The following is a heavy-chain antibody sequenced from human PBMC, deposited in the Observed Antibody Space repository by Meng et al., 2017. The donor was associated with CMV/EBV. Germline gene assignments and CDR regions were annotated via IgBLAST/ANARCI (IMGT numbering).Heavy chain of an antibody. CDR1: GGFISSYY. D-gene: IGHD3-22*01. J-gene: IGHJ4*02. CDR3: ARGGLYYYDSSGHFDY. V-gene: IGHV4-4*07. Sequence: QGQLQGWDQGLVKPPEHLSLTCTVAGGFISSYYWSWIRQPAGKGLEWIGRIYTSGSTNYNPSLKSRVTMSVDTSKNQFSLKLSSVTAADTAVYYCARGGLYYYDSSGHFDYWGQGTLVTVSS. CDR2: IYTSGST.